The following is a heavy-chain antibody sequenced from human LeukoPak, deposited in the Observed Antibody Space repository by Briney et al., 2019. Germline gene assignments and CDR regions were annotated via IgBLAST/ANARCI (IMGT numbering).Heavy chain of an antibody. J-gene: IGHJ2*01. V-gene: IGHV4-4*07. CDR2: VYTTETT. Sequence: SETLSLTCNVSGASINTFYWAWIRQPAGKGLEWLGRVYTTETTNYNPSFRGRLTMSLDTSKNQVSLELTSVTAADTAIYYCARDRSRGGFFDLWGRGTLVTVSS. D-gene: IGHD3-16*01. CDR3: ARDRSRGGFFDL. CDR1: GASINTFY.